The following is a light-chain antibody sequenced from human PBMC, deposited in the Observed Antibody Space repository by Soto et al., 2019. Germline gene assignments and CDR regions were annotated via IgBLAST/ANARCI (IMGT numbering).Light chain of an antibody. CDR2: GAS. CDR1: QGIIYY. CDR3: QKDDSAPLT. J-gene: IGKJ1*01. V-gene: IGKV1-27*01. Sequence: DIQMTQSPSSLSASVGDRVTITCRASQGIIYYLAWYQQKPGKPPKLLIYGASTLQSGVPSRFSGSGAGTEFSLTISRLQPEDVATYYCQKDDSAPLTCGPGTKVEIK.